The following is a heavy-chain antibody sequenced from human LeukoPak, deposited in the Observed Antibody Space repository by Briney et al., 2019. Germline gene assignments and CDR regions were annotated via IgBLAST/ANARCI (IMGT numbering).Heavy chain of an antibody. CDR2: INGGGSST. Sequence: PGGSLRLSCAASGFTFSAYWMHWVRQAPGKGLVWVSRINGGGSSTNYAGSVKGRFTISRDNAKNTLYLQMNSLRVEDTAVYYCARGLGYCSGGSCHSEWFDPWGQGTLVTVSS. V-gene: IGHV3-74*01. J-gene: IGHJ5*02. CDR1: GFTFSAYW. D-gene: IGHD2-15*01. CDR3: ARGLGYCSGGSCHSEWFDP.